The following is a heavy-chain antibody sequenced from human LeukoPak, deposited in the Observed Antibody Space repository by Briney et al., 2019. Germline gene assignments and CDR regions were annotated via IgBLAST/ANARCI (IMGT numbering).Heavy chain of an antibody. V-gene: IGHV3-30*12. D-gene: IGHD5-18*01. J-gene: IGHJ4*02. CDR1: GFTFSSYG. CDR2: ISYDGSNK. CDR3: ARFSGGYSYGAHFDY. Sequence: GGSLRLSCGASGFTFSSYGMHWVRQAPGKGLEWVAVISYDGSNKYYADSVKGRFTISRDNSKNTLYLQMNSLRAEDTAVYYCARFSGGYSYGAHFDYWGQGTLVTVSS.